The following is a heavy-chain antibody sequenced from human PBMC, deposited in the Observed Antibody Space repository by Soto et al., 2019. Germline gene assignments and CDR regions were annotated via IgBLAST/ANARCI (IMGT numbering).Heavy chain of an antibody. V-gene: IGHV3-11*01. CDR1: GFTFSDYY. CDR2: ISSSGTTI. CDR3: AKGYVWGSYRPSMDV. J-gene: IGHJ6*02. Sequence: QGQLGESGGGLAKPGGSLRLSCAASGFTFSDYYMSWIRQAPGKGLEWVSYISSSGTTIYYADSVKGRFTISRDNARNSLFLHMNSLRAEDTAVYYCAKGYVWGSYRPSMDVWGHGTTVTVSS. D-gene: IGHD3-16*02.